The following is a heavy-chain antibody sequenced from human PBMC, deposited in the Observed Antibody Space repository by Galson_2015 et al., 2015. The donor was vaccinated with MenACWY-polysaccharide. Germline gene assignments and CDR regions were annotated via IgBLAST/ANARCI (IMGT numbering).Heavy chain of an antibody. D-gene: IGHD4-23*01. CDR1: GYTFTSYD. V-gene: IGHV1-8*01. Sequence: SVKVSCKASGYTFTSYDINWVRQATGQGLEWMGWMNPNSGNTGYAQKFQGRVTMTRDTSTSTVYMELSSLRSEDTAVYYCARGVPGGNTKGGAFDIWGQGTMVTVSS. J-gene: IGHJ3*02. CDR3: ARGVPGGNTKGGAFDI. CDR2: MNPNSGNT.